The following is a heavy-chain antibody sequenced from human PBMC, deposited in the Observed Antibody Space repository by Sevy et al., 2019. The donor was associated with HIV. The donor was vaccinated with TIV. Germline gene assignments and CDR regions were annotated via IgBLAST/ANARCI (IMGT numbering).Heavy chain of an antibody. CDR2: IIPIFGTA. Sequence: ASVKVSCKASGGTFSSYAISWVRQAPGQGLEWMGGIIPIFGTANYAQKFQGRVTITADESTSTAYMELSSLRSEDTAVYYCARDQTYYYGSGIQGPEADRDYYYGTDVWGQGTTVTVSS. V-gene: IGHV1-69*13. CDR3: ARDQTYYYGSGIQGPEADRDYYYGTDV. D-gene: IGHD3-10*01. J-gene: IGHJ6*02. CDR1: GGTFSSYA.